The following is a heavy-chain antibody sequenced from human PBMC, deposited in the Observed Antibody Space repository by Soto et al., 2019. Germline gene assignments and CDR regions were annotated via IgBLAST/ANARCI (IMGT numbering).Heavy chain of an antibody. CDR2: INPSGGST. J-gene: IGHJ5*02. CDR1: GYAFTSYY. Sequence: ASVKVSCKASGYAFTSYYMHWVRQAPGQGLEWMGIINPSGGSTSYAQKFQGRVTMTRDTSTSTVYMELSSLRSEDTAVYYCAREGSSSWYRTHRPRLRWFDPWGQGTLVTVS. V-gene: IGHV1-46*01. D-gene: IGHD6-13*01. CDR3: AREGSSSWYRTHRPRLRWFDP.